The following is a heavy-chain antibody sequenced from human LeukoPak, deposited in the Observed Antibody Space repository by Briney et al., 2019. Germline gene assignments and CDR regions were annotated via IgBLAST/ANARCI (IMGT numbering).Heavy chain of an antibody. J-gene: IGHJ4*02. Sequence: GGSLRLSCAASGFTFSNAYMNWVRQAPGKGLEWVGRIKPKTDGETTEYAAPVKGRFSISRDDSKNMLYLQMNSLKTEDTAVYYCITPLPYSAQGGQGTLITVSS. CDR3: ITPLPYSAQ. CDR2: IKPKTDGETT. V-gene: IGHV3-15*07. CDR1: GFTFSNAY. D-gene: IGHD2-21*01.